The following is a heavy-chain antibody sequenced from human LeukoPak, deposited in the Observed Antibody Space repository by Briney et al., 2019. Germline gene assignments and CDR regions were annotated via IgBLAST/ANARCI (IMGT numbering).Heavy chain of an antibody. CDR2: VSYSGST. CDR3: ARDVIVVVTGEMFFDY. CDR1: GGSISSYY. V-gene: IGHV4-59*12. J-gene: IGHJ4*02. D-gene: IGHD3-22*01. Sequence: PSETLSLTCAVSGGSISSYYWSWIRQPPGKGLEWIGYVSYSGSTNYNPSLKSRVTISVDTSKNQFSLKLSSVTAADTAVYYCARDVIVVVTGEMFFDYWGQGTLVTVSS.